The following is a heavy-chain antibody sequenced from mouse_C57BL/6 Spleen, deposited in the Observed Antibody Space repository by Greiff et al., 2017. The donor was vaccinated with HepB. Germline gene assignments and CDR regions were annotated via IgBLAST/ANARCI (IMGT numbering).Heavy chain of an antibody. V-gene: IGHV6-6*01. CDR2: IRNKANNHAT. D-gene: IGHD2-4*01. CDR3: TRNYDYDVWFAY. CDR1: GFTFSDAW. Sequence: EVQGVESGGGLVQPGGSMKLSCAASGFTFSDAWMDWVRQSPEKGLEWVAEIRNKANNHATYYAESVKGRFTISRDDSKSSVYLQMNSLRAEDTGIYYCTRNYDYDVWFAYWGQGTLVTVSA. J-gene: IGHJ3*01.